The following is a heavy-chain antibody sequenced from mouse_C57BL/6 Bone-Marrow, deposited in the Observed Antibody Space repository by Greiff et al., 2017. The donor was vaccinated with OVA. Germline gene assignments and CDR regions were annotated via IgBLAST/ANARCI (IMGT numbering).Heavy chain of an antibody. V-gene: IGHV1-4*01. J-gene: IGHJ3*01. D-gene: IGHD2-14*01. CDR2: INPSSGNT. Sequence: VQLQQSGAELARPGASVKMSCKASGYTFTNYTMHWVKQRPGQGLEWIGNINPSSGNTKYNQKFKNKATLTADKSSSSAYMQLSSLTSEDSAVYVYARRIGAYWGQGTLVTVSA. CDR1: GYTFTNYT. CDR3: ARRIGAY.